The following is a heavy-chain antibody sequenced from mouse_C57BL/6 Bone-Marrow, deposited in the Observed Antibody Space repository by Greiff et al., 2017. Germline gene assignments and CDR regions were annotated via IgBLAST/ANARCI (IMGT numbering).Heavy chain of an antibody. V-gene: IGHV3-8*01. D-gene: IGHD2-3*01. CDR2: ISYSGST. CDR3: ARCRWLLRDWYFDV. CDR1: GYSITSDY. J-gene: IGHJ1*03. Sequence: VQLKQSGPGLAKPSQTLSLTCSVTGYSITSDYWNWIRKFPGNKLEYMGYISYSGSTYYNPSLKSRISITRDTSKNQYYLQLNSVTTEDTATYYCARCRWLLRDWYFDVWGTGTTVTVSS.